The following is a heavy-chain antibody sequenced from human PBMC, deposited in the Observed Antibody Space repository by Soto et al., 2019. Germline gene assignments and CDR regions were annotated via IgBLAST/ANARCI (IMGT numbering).Heavy chain of an antibody. J-gene: IGHJ6*02. D-gene: IGHD3-3*01. CDR2: ISYDGSNK. CDR3: ARDFITIFGVVHYGMDV. CDR1: GFTFSSYA. Sequence: QVQLVESGGGVVQPGRSLRLSCAASGFTFSSYAMHWVRQAPGKGLEWVAVISYDGSNKYYADSVKGRFTISRDNSKNTVYLQMNSLRAEDTAVYYCARDFITIFGVVHYGMDVWGQGTTVTVSS. V-gene: IGHV3-30-3*01.